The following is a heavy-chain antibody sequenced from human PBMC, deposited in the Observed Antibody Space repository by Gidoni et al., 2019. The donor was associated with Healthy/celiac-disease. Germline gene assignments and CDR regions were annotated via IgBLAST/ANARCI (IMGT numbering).Heavy chain of an antibody. CDR2: IYYSGST. Sequence: QVQLQESGPGLVKPSETRSLTCTVSGGSIRSYYWSWIRQPPGKGLEWMGYIYYSGSTNYHPSLKSRVTISVDTSTNQFSLKLSSVTAADTALYYCARVHLTGDFDYWGQGTLVTVSS. J-gene: IGHJ4*02. CDR3: ARVHLTGDFDY. D-gene: IGHD7-27*01. V-gene: IGHV4-59*01. CDR1: GGSIRSYY.